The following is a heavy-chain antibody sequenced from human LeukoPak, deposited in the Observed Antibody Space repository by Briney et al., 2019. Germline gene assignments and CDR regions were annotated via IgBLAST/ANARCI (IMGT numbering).Heavy chain of an antibody. CDR2: IWNDGSYK. V-gene: IGHV3-33*01. Sequence: RSLRLSCEASGFTFSSHGMHWVRQAPGKGLEWVAVIWNDGSYKYYADSVEGRFTVSRDNSKNTLYLQMDSLRAEDTALYYCTRGCGGSPGCYIIDNWGQGTLVTASS. J-gene: IGHJ4*02. CDR1: GFTFSSHG. D-gene: IGHD2-21*01. CDR3: TRGCGGSPGCYIIDN.